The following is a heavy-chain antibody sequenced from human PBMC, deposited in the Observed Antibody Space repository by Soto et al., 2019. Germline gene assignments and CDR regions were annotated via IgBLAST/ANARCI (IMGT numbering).Heavy chain of an antibody. CDR1: GGSVSSGSYY. D-gene: IGHD2-2*01. V-gene: IGHV4-61*01. Sequence: SETLSLTCTVSGGSVSSGSYYWSWIRQPPGKGLQWIGYIFYSGSTNYNPSLKSRVTISVDTSKNQFSLKLSSVTAADTAVYYCARGETECSSTSCYLPRWFDPWGQGTLVTVSS. CDR2: IFYSGST. J-gene: IGHJ5*02. CDR3: ARGETECSSTSCYLPRWFDP.